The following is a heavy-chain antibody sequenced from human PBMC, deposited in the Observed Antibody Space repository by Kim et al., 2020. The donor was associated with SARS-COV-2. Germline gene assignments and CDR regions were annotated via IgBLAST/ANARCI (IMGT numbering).Heavy chain of an antibody. J-gene: IGHJ4*02. CDR1: GFTFSSYA. CDR2: ISYDGSNK. V-gene: IGHV3-30-3*01. CDR3: ARDEISYGFKVVGWELPTH. D-gene: IGHD1-26*01. Sequence: GGSLRLSCAASGFTFSSYAMHWVRQAPGKGLEWVAVISYDGSNKYYADSVKGRFTISRDNSKNTLYLQMNSLRAEDTAVYYCARDEISYGFKVVGWELPTHWGQGTLVTVSS.